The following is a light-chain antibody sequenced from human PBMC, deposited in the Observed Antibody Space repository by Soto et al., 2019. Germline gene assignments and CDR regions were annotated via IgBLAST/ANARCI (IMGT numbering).Light chain of an antibody. Sequence: DIQMTQTPATLSAFAGDRVTVTCRASQSVSSWVAWYQEKPGRGPKLLIYDASTWQSGVPSRFIGSGSGTEFTLTITSLPPDDFATYYCQHYNTYSPGTFGQGTKVDIK. CDR1: QSVSSW. CDR3: QHYNTYSPGT. CDR2: DAS. V-gene: IGKV1-5*01. J-gene: IGKJ1*01.